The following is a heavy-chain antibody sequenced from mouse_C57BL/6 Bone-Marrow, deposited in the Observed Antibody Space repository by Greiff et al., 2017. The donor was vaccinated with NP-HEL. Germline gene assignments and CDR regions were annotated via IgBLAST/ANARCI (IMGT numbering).Heavy chain of an antibody. J-gene: IGHJ4*01. V-gene: IGHV1-26*01. D-gene: IGHD1-1*01. CDR3: ARRGSIPYYYAMDY. CDR2: INPNNGGT. Sequence: VQLQQSGPELVKPGASVKISCKASGYTFTDYYMNWVKQSHGKSLEWIGDINPNNGGTSYNQKFKGKATLTVDKSSSTAYMELRSLTSEDSAVYYCARRGSIPYYYAMDYWGQGTSVTVSS. CDR1: GYTFTDYY.